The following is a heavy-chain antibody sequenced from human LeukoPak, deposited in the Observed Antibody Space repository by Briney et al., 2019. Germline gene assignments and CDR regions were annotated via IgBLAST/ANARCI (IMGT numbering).Heavy chain of an antibody. V-gene: IGHV1-8*03. CDR2: MNPNSGNT. D-gene: IGHD3-10*02. CDR3: ARDHDRASDY. CDR1: GYTFTSYD. Sequence: GASVKVSCKASGYTFTSYDINWVRQATGQGLEWMGWMNPNSGNTGYAQKFQGRVTITRNTSISTAYMELSRLTSDDTAVYYCARDHDRASDYWGQGTLVTVSS. J-gene: IGHJ4*02.